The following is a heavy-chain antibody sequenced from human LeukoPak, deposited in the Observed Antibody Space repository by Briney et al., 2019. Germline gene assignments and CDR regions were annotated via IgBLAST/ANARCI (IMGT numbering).Heavy chain of an antibody. CDR3: TRDRELGF. D-gene: IGHD1-26*01. V-gene: IGHV4-34*01. J-gene: IGHJ4*02. CDR2: VNHSGST. CDR1: GGSFSGYS. Sequence: SETLSLTCAVYGGSFSGYSWTWIRQPPGKGLEWIGEVNHSGSTNYNPSLKSRVTISLDTSKNQFSLTLASVTAADTAVYYCTRDRELGFWGQGTLVTVSS.